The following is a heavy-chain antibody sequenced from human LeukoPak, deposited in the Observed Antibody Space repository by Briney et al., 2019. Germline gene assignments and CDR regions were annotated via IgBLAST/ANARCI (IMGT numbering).Heavy chain of an antibody. CDR2: FDPEIGEA. Sequence: ASVKVSCKVSGYTLTELSMHWVRQAPGKGLEWMGGFDPEIGEAIYPRKFQGRVTMTEGTFKDTVYMELSSLRSEDTAVYYCAAKPRCGGGSCYSVDYYMDVWGTGTTVTVSS. CDR3: AAKPRCGGGSCYSVDYYMDV. J-gene: IGHJ6*03. CDR1: GYTLTELS. V-gene: IGHV1-24*01. D-gene: IGHD2-15*01.